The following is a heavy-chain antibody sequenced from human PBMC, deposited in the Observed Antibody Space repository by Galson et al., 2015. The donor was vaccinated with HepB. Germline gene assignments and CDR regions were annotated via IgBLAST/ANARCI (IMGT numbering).Heavy chain of an antibody. J-gene: IGHJ4*02. CDR2: INAGNGNT. CDR1: GYTFTSYA. V-gene: IGHV1-3*01. D-gene: IGHD5-12*01. CDR3: ARGVESGYSGYEGFDF. Sequence: SVKVSCKASGYTFTSYAVNWVRQAPGQGLEWMGWINAGNGNTRYSQKFQGRVTITRDASASTAYMELSSLRSEDTTVYYCARGVESGYSGYEGFDFWGQGTLVTVSS.